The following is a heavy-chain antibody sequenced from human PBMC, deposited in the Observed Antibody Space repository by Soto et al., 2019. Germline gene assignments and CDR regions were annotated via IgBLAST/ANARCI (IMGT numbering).Heavy chain of an antibody. V-gene: IGHV1-24*01. CDR3: ARGVGSGSYYNQYNWFDP. CDR2: FDPEDGET. Sequence: ASVKVSCKVSGYTLTELSMHWVRQAPGKGLEWMGGFDPEDGETIYAQKFQGRVTMTTDTSTSTAYMELRSLRSDDTAVYYCARGVGSGSYYNQYNWFDPWGQGTLVTVSS. D-gene: IGHD3-10*01. CDR1: GYTLTELS. J-gene: IGHJ5*02.